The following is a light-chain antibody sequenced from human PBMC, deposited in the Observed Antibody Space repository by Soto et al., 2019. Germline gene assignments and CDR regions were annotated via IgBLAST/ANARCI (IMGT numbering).Light chain of an antibody. CDR1: SSDVGGYNY. CDR3: SSYTSRTPLNV. Sequence: QSALTQPASVSGYPGQSITISCTGTSSDVGGYNYVSWYQQHPGKAPRLMIYEVSNRPSAVSNRFSGSKSGNTASLTISGLQAEDEADYYCSSYTSRTPLNVFGTGTKLTVL. V-gene: IGLV2-14*01. CDR2: EVS. J-gene: IGLJ1*01.